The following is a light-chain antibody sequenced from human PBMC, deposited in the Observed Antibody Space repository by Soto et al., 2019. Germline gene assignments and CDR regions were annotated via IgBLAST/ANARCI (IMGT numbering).Light chain of an antibody. J-gene: IGKJ1*01. CDR1: QGISSY. Sequence: DIQLTQSPSFLSTSVGDRVTITCRASQGISSYLAWYQQKPGKAPKLLIYAASTLQSGVPSRFSGSGSGTEFTLTISSLQPEDFATYYCQQFHYWWTFGQGTKVEIK. CDR2: AAS. CDR3: QQFHYWWT. V-gene: IGKV1-9*01.